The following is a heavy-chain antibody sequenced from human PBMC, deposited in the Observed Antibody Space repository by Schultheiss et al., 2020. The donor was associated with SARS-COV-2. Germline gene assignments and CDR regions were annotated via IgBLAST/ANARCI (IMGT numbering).Heavy chain of an antibody. V-gene: IGHV3-48*04. CDR3: ATDRVGPTTDFDH. J-gene: IGHJ4*02. CDR1: GFTFSSYA. D-gene: IGHD1-26*01. Sequence: GGSLRLSCAASGFTFSSYAMSWLRQAPGKGLEWVSYISSSGSTIYYADSVKGRFTISRDNAKNSLYLQMNSLRAEDTAVYFCATDRVGPTTDFDHWGQGTLVTVSS. CDR2: ISSSGSTI.